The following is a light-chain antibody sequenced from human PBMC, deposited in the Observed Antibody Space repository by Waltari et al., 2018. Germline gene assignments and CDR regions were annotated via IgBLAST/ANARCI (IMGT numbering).Light chain of an antibody. CDR1: QNLLHSNGYNY. CDR2: LGS. J-gene: IGKJ2*01. CDR3: MQALQTPYT. V-gene: IGKV2-28*01. Sequence: IVMTQSPLSLPVTPGEPASISCRSSQNLLHSNGYNYLDWYLQKPGQSPQLLIYLGSNRASGVPDRFSGSGSGTDFTLKISRVEAEDVGVYYCMQALQTPYTFAQGTKLEI.